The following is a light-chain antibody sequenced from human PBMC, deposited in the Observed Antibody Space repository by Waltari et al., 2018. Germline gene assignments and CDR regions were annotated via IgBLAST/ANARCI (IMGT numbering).Light chain of an antibody. Sequence: DLQIIQSLSSLSASVRDSVTIICRASQSISTYLNWYQQKPGKPPNLMIYAASSLQSGVPSRFSGSGSGTDFTLTISSLQPEDFATYYCQQSYSPLTFGGGTKVEIK. CDR2: AAS. CDR3: QQSYSPLT. CDR1: QSISTY. J-gene: IGKJ4*01. V-gene: IGKV1-39*01.